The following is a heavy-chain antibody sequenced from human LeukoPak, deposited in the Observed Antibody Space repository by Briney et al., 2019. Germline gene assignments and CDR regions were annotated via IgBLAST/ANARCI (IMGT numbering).Heavy chain of an antibody. CDR1: GGSFSGYY. CDR3: ARGRFVVPAAINFYWFDP. D-gene: IGHD2-2*01. CDR2: INHSGST. Sequence: SETLSLTCAVYGGSFSGYYWSWIRQPPGKGLEWIGEINHSGSTNYNPSLKSRVTISVDTSKNQFSLKLSSVTAADTAVYYCARGRFVVPAAINFYWFDPWGQGTLVTVSS. J-gene: IGHJ5*02. V-gene: IGHV4-34*01.